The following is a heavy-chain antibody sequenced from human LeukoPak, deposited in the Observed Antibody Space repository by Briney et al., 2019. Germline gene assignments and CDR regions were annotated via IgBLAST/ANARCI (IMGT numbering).Heavy chain of an antibody. CDR2: IYTSGST. J-gene: IGHJ2*01. V-gene: IGHV4-61*02. D-gene: IGHD6-6*01. CDR3: ARERLLVGSSSLSRYFDL. CDR1: GGSISSGSYY. Sequence: PSQTLSLTCTVSGGSISSGSYYWSWIRQPAGKGLEWIGRIYTSGSTNYNPSLKSRVTISVDTSKNQFSLKLSSVTAADTAVYYCARERLLVGSSSLSRYFDLWGRGTLVTVSS.